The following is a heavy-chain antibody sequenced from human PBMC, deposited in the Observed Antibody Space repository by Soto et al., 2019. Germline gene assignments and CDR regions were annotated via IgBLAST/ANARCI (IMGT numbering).Heavy chain of an antibody. CDR1: GFTFRTYG. CDR3: ARGRVDGGELDL. D-gene: IGHD1-26*01. V-gene: IGHV3-33*01. CDR2: IWYDASNK. J-gene: IGHJ4*02. Sequence: VPLVESGGGVVQPGRSLRLSCAASGFTFRTYGMYWVRQAPGKGLEWVAVIWYDASNKYYADSVKGRFTICRDNSENTLYLQMNSLRAEDTAVYYCARGRVDGGELDLWGQGTRVTVSS.